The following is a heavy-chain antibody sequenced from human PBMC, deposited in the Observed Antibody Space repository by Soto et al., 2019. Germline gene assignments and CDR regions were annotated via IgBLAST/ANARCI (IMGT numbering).Heavy chain of an antibody. CDR3: ARGFDDTDMVGTSFDP. CDR1: GGTFSSYA. CDR2: IIPIFGTA. Sequence: ASVKVSCKASGGTFSSYAISWVRQAPGQGLEWMGGIIPIFGTANYAQKFQGRVTITADESTSTAYMELSSLRSEDTAVYYCARGFDDTDMVGTSFDPWGQGTLVTVSS. D-gene: IGHD5-18*01. V-gene: IGHV1-69*13. J-gene: IGHJ5*02.